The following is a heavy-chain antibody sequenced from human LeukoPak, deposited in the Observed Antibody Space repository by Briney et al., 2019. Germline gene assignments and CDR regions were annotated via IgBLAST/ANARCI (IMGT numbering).Heavy chain of an antibody. Sequence: GGSLRLSCAASGFTVSSNYMSWVRQAPGKGLEWVSVVYSGGSTYYADSVKGRFTISRDNSKNTLYLQMNSLRAEDTAVYYCARDGAYCGGDCYSRTNGAFDFWGQGTMVTVSS. CDR1: GFTVSSNY. CDR2: VYSGGST. J-gene: IGHJ3*01. D-gene: IGHD2-21*02. V-gene: IGHV3-53*01. CDR3: ARDGAYCGGDCYSRTNGAFDF.